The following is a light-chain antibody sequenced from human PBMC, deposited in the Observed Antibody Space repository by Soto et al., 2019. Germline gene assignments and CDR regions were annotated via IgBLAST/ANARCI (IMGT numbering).Light chain of an antibody. CDR1: NIGSKS. CDR2: DDS. J-gene: IGLJ2*01. Sequence: SYELTQPPSVSVAPGQTARLTCGGNNIGSKSVHWYQQKPGQAPVLAVYDDSDRPSGIPERFSGSNSGNTATLTISRVEAGDEADYYCQVWDSSSDHVVFGGGTKLTVL. V-gene: IGLV3-21*02. CDR3: QVWDSSSDHVV.